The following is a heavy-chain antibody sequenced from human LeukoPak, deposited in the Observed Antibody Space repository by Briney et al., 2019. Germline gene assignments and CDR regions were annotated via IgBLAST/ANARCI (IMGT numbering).Heavy chain of an antibody. D-gene: IGHD3-22*01. CDR2: IKQDGSEK. V-gene: IGHV3-7*01. CDR3: ARDGRGYYYDSSGYYYY. CDR1: GFTFSSYW. Sequence: GGSLRLSCAASGFTFSSYWMSWVRQAPGKGLEWVANIKQDGSEKYYVDSVKGRFTISRDNAKNSLYLQMNSLRAEDTAVYYCARDGRGYYYDSSGYYYYWGQGTLVTVSS. J-gene: IGHJ4*02.